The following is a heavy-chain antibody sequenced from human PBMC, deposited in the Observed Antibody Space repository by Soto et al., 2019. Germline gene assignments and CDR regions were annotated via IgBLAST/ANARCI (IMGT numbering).Heavy chain of an antibody. V-gene: IGHV5-51*01. J-gene: IGHJ6*02. CDR3: ASNSYRPSRGYCSSSSCYPSYYGMDV. D-gene: IGHD2-2*01. CDR2: IYPGDSDI. CDR1: GYSFSSYW. Sequence: EESLKSSCNGSGYSFSSYWIGWVRQMPCKGLEWMGMIYPGDSDIKYSPSFQGQVTISADKSISTASLEWSSLKASDTAVYYCASNSYRPSRGYCSSSSCYPSYYGMDVWGQGTTVTVSS.